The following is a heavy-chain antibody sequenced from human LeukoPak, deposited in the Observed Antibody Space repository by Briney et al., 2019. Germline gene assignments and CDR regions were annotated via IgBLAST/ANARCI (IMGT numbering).Heavy chain of an antibody. D-gene: IGHD1-14*01. CDR3: ARARYKYNDY. Sequence: GGSLRLSCAASGFTFNSYAVRWVRHAPGKGPEWGATVREDGNEKYYADSVKGRFNISRDNAENSLYLQMNSLRAEDTAMYYCARARYKYNDYWGQGTLVTVSS. CDR2: VREDGNEK. J-gene: IGHJ4*02. CDR1: GFTFNSYA. V-gene: IGHV3-7*05.